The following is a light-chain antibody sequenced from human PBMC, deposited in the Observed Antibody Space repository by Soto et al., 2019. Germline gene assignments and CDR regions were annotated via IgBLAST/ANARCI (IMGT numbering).Light chain of an antibody. J-gene: IGLJ1*01. V-gene: IGLV1-40*01. CDR2: GNS. CDR1: SSNIGAGYD. CDR3: QSYDSINYV. Sequence: QPVLTQPPSVSGAPGQRVTISCTGSSSNIGAGYDVHWYQLLPGTAPKLLIYGNSNRPSGVPDRFSGSKSGTSASLAITGLQAEDEADYYCQSYDSINYVFGTGTKLTVL.